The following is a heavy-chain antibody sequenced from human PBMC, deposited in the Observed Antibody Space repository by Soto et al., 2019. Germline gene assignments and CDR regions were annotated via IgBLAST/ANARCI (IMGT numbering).Heavy chain of an antibody. V-gene: IGHV4-34*01. CDR3: ARGIGYCSSINCYSSRRLRFDS. CDR1: GGSFSGYY. J-gene: IGHJ4*02. CDR2: VNHSGTT. Sequence: QVHLQQWGAGLLKPSETLSLTCAVYGGSFSGYYWTWIRQSPEKGLEWIGEVNHSGTTYYNPSLKPRFTISEHTPKNQFSLNLSSVTAADTAVYYCARGIGYCSSINCYSSRRLRFDSWGQGTLVTVSS. D-gene: IGHD2-2*01.